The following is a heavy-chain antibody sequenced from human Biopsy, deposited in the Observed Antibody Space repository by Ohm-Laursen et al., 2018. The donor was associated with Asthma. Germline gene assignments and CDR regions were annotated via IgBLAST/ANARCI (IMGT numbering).Heavy chain of an antibody. J-gene: IGHJ4*02. CDR2: HDHEEGGT. Sequence: ASVKVSCKISRYSLTDLSMHWVRQAPGQGLEWMGGHDHEEGGTVNARRFQGRVTMTEDTSTDTAYMELSSLSSDDTAVYYCASDFPKDYVRYNFQFWGQGTWSPSPQ. D-gene: IGHD4-17*01. V-gene: IGHV1-24*01. CDR1: RYSLTDLS. CDR3: ASDFPKDYVRYNFQF.